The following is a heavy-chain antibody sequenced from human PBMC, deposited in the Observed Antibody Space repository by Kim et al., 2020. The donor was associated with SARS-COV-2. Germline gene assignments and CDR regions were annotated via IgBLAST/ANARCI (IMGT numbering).Heavy chain of an antibody. CDR1: GFTFSSYA. Sequence: GGSLRLSCAASGFTFSSYAMHWVRQAPGKGLEWVAVISYDGSNKYYADSVKGRFTISRDNSKNTLYLQMNSLRAEDTAVYYCARGLPHYSSHPFQHWGQGTLVTVSS. CDR3: ARGLPHYSSHPFQH. V-gene: IGHV3-30-3*01. CDR2: ISYDGSNK. J-gene: IGHJ1*01. D-gene: IGHD6-13*01.